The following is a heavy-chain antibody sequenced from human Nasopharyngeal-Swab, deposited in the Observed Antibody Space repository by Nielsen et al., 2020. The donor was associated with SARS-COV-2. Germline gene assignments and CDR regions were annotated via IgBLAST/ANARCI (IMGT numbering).Heavy chain of an antibody. D-gene: IGHD3-22*01. Sequence: CTASGFTFGDYAMSWVRQAPGKGLEWVGFIRSKAYGGTTEYAASVKGRFTISRDDSKSIAYLQMNSLKTEDTAVYYCTKGRSYYDSSGYLDYWGQGTLVTVSS. V-gene: IGHV3-49*04. CDR2: IRSKAYGGTT. CDR3: TKGRSYYDSSGYLDY. CDR1: GFTFGDYA. J-gene: IGHJ4*02.